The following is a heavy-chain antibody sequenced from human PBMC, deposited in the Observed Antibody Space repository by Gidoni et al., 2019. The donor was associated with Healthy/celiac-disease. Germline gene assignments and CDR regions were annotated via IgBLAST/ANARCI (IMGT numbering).Heavy chain of an antibody. CDR3: ARDTPYYGDNGGDYFDY. V-gene: IGHV1-18*01. Sequence: QVQLVQSGAEVKKPGPSVQLSCKASGYTFTSPGISWVRQAPGQGLEWMGWISAYNGNTNYAQKLQGRVTMTTDTSTSTAYMELRSLRSDDTAVYYCARDTPYYGDNGGDYFDYWGQGTLVTVSS. D-gene: IGHD4-17*01. CDR2: ISAYNGNT. J-gene: IGHJ4*02. CDR1: GYTFTSPG.